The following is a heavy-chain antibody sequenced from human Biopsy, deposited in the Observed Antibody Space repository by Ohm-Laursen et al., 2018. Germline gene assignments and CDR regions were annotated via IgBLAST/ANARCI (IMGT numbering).Heavy chain of an antibody. CDR3: ASRLYGPNPIDY. D-gene: IGHD2-8*01. J-gene: IGHJ4*02. CDR1: SGSFSSNY. CDR2: ITHSGYT. V-gene: IGHV4-34*01. Sequence: GTLSLTCAVYSGSFSSNYWTWIRQPPGKGLEWIGEITHSGYTNYNPSLKSRVTVSVEKPKNQFSLKLSSVTAADTAVYYCASRLYGPNPIDYWGQGTLVTVSS.